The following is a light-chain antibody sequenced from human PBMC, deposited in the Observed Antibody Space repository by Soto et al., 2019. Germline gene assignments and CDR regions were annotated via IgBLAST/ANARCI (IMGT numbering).Light chain of an antibody. CDR2: DTS. CDR3: SLSYSDVRV. CDR1: TGAVTSSHY. V-gene: IGLV7-46*01. J-gene: IGLJ3*02. Sequence: QAVVTQEPSLTVSPGGTVTLTCGSSTGAVTSSHYPYWFQQKPGQAPRPLIYDTSNKHSWTPARFSGSLLGGKPALILSGAQPEDEADYYCSLSYSDVRVFGGGTKLTVL.